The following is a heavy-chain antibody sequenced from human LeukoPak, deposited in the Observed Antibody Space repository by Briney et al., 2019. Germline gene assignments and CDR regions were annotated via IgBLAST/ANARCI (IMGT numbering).Heavy chain of an antibody. J-gene: IGHJ4*02. V-gene: IGHV4-39*01. CDR2: IYYSGST. CDR1: GGSISSSSYY. Sequence: PSETLSLTCTVSGGSISSSSYYWGWIRQPPGKGLEWIGSIYYSGSTYYNPSLKSRVTISVDTSKNQSSLKLSSVTAADTAVYYCARPGVIPVGPATCWGQGTLVTVSS. CDR3: ARPGVIPVGPATC. D-gene: IGHD2-21*01.